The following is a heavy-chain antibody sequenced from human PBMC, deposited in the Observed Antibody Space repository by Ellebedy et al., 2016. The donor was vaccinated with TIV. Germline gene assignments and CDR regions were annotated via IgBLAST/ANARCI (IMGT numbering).Heavy chain of an antibody. CDR1: GGSFSGYY. CDR2: INHIGSP. CDR3: AGNREHLVRRRWELYYYYGMDV. D-gene: IGHD1-7*01. J-gene: IGHJ6*02. V-gene: IGHV4-34*01. Sequence: MPSETLSLTCAVYGGSFSGYYWTWIRQPPGKGRAWLGDINHIGSPNYNPSLKRRVTRSVDTSKNQFSLKLSSVTAADTAVYYCAGNREHLVRRRWELYYYYGMDVWGQGTTVTVSS.